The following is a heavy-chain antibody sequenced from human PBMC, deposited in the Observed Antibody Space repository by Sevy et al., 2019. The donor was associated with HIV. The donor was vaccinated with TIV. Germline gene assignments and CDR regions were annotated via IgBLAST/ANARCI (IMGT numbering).Heavy chain of an antibody. V-gene: IGHV3-48*03. CDR2: ISRNGHLI. CDR1: KFTFVNYE. D-gene: IGHD2-21*02. J-gene: IGHJ4*02. Sequence: GGSLRLSCAASKFTFVNYEMNWVRQAPGKGLEWLSYISRNGHLIYDADSVKGRFTISRDNAKNSLYLQMNSLRAEDTAFYYCAGGVVTGTTFDNRGQGTLVTVSS. CDR3: AGGVVTGTTFDN.